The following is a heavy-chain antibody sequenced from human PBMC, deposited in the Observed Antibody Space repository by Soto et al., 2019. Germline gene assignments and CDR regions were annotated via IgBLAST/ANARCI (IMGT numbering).Heavy chain of an antibody. J-gene: IGHJ4*02. V-gene: IGHV4-61*03. Sequence: PSETLSLTCTVSGGSVSSGGYFWSWIRQPPGKGLEWIGYISYSGSTKYNPSLESRVTISVDTSNKNFSLKLASVTAADTAVYYCARAPYSSGWPDSWGRGTLVTVSS. CDR2: ISYSGST. D-gene: IGHD6-19*01. CDR1: GGSVSSGGYF. CDR3: ARAPYSSGWPDS.